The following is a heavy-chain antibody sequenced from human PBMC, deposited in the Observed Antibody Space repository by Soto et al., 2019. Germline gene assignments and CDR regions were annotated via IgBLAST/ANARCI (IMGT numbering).Heavy chain of an antibody. CDR3: ARHTAVRRYYYDSSGPRSWFDP. J-gene: IGHJ5*02. D-gene: IGHD3-22*01. CDR2: IYYSGST. V-gene: IGHV4-31*03. Sequence: PSETLSLTCTVSGGSISSGGYYWSWIRQHPGKGLEWIGYIYYSGSTYYNPSLKSRVTISVDTSKNQFSLKLSSVTAADTAVYYCARHTAVRRYYYDSSGPRSWFDPWGQVTLVTVSS. CDR1: GGSISSGGYY.